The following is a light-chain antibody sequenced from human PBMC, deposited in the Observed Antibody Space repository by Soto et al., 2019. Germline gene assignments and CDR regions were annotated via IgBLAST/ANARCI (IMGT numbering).Light chain of an antibody. CDR2: ANS. J-gene: IGLJ3*02. V-gene: IGLV1-40*01. Sequence: QSVLTQPPSVSGAPGQRVTISCTGSNSNIGAGYDVHWYQQLPGTAPKLLIYANSNRPSGVPDRFSGSKSGTSASLAITGLQAEDEGDYYCQAYGRSLRARVFGGRTQLTVL. CDR1: NSNIGAGYD. CDR3: QAYGRSLRARV.